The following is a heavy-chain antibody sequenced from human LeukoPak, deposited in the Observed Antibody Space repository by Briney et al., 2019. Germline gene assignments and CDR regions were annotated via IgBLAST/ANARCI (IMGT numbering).Heavy chain of an antibody. CDR1: GYTFGNHG. J-gene: IGHJ6*02. Sequence: ASAKVSCKASGYTFGNHGMHWVRQAPGQGLEWMGWINAGEGKTKYLQKFQDRVTITRVTSASTAYMELNSLRSEDTAVYYCARGSGWSDYYGMDVWGQGTTVIVSS. CDR3: ARGSGWSDYYGMDV. V-gene: IGHV1-3*01. CDR2: INAGEGKT. D-gene: IGHD6-19*01.